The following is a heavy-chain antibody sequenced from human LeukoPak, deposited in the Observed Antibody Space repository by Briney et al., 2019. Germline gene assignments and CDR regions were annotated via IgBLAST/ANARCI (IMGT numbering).Heavy chain of an antibody. J-gene: IGHJ5*02. V-gene: IGHV1-8*01. Sequence: GASVTVSCKASGYTFTSYDINWVRQATGQGLEWMGWMNPNSGNTGYAQKFQGRVTMTRNTSISTAYMELSSLRSEDTAVYYCARLEGNYDFWSGYDPKWFDPWGQGTLVTVSS. D-gene: IGHD3-3*01. CDR1: GYTFTSYD. CDR2: MNPNSGNT. CDR3: ARLEGNYDFWSGYDPKWFDP.